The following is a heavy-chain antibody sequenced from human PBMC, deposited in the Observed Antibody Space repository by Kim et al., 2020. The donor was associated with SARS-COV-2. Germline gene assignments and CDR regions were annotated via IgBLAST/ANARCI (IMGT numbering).Heavy chain of an antibody. J-gene: IGHJ4*02. Sequence: ASVKVSCKASGYTFTDYTIHWVRQAPGQKLEWMGWINGGNGNTKYSQKFQGRVTIDKDTSANTVYMELRSLTSEDTTVYFCARSGGLTGTTLNYFNYWGQGTLVTVSS. CDR1: GYTFTDYT. D-gene: IGHD1-20*01. CDR2: INGGNGNT. CDR3: ARSGGLTGTTLNYFNY. V-gene: IGHV1-3*01.